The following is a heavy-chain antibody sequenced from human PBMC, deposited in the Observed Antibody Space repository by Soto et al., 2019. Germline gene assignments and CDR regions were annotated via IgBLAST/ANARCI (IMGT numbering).Heavy chain of an antibody. J-gene: IGHJ4*02. Sequence: VGSLRLSCAASGFSFSRHAIHWVRQAPGKGLEWVAAISEDGSHKYYLDSVKGRFTISRDNSKNILYLQMNSLRDEDTAVYYLAGSRIGAVARSFAFGGKGPRVTVSS. CDR2: ISEDGSHK. CDR3: AGSRIGAVARSFAF. CDR1: GFSFSRHA. D-gene: IGHD6-13*01. V-gene: IGHV3-30*04.